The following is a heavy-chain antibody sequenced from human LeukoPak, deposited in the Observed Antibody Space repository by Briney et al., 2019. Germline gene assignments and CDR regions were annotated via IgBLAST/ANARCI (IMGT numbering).Heavy chain of an antibody. V-gene: IGHV4-61*02. Sequence: SQTLSLTCTVSGGSISSGSYYWSWIRQPAGKGLEWIGRIYTSGSTNYNPSLKSRVTISVDTSKNQFSLKLSSVTAADTAVYYCATGLGYCSGGSCYSGFTQAPLDYWGQGTLVTVSS. D-gene: IGHD2-15*01. CDR3: ATGLGYCSGGSCYSGFTQAPLDY. J-gene: IGHJ4*02. CDR2: IYTSGST. CDR1: GGSISSGSYY.